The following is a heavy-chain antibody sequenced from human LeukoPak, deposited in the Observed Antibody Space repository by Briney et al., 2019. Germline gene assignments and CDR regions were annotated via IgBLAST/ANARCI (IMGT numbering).Heavy chain of an antibody. CDR2: ISAYNGNT. CDR1: GYSFTTYG. J-gene: IGHJ4*02. V-gene: IGHV1-18*01. CDR3: ARDMVRGVTVLDY. Sequence: ASVKVSCKASGYSFTTYGITWVRQAPGQGLEWMGWISAYNGNTNYAQKLQGRVTMTTDTSTSTAYMELRSLRSDDTAVYYCARDMVRGVTVLDYWGQGTLVTVSS. D-gene: IGHD3-10*01.